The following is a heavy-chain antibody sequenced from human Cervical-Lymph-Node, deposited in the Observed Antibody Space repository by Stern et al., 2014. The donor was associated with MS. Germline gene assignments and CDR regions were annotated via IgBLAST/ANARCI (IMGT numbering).Heavy chain of an antibody. CDR1: GFTFSSYG. D-gene: IGHD5-18*01. J-gene: IGHJ4*02. CDR3: ARAVDTAMVTALGY. CDR2: MWYDGSNK. Sequence: MQLVESGGGVVQPGRSLRLSCAASGFTFSSYGMHWVRQAPGKGLEWVAVMWYDGSNKYYADSVKGRFTISRDNSKNTLYLQMNSLRAEDTAVYYCARAVDTAMVTALGYWGQGTLVTVSS. V-gene: IGHV3-33*01.